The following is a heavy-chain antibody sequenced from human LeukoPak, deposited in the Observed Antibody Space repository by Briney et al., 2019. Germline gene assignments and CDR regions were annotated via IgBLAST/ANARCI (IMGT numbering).Heavy chain of an antibody. CDR2: ISWNSGSI. CDR3: AKDMRQIDIVGAAYFDY. V-gene: IGHV3-9*01. Sequence: PGRSLRLSCAASGFTFDDYAMHWVRQAPGKGLEWVSGISWNSGSIGYADSVKGRFTISRDNAKNSLYLQMNSLRAEDTALYYCAKDMRQIDIVGAAYFDYWGQGTLVTVSS. CDR1: GFTFDDYA. J-gene: IGHJ4*02. D-gene: IGHD1-26*01.